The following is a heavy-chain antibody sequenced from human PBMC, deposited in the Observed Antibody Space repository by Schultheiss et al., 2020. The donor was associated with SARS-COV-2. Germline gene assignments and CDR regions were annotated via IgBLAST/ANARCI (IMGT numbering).Heavy chain of an antibody. J-gene: IGHJ6*02. CDR2: IYYSGST. V-gene: IGHV4-61*08. D-gene: IGHD3-22*01. Sequence: SETLSLTCTVSGGSISSGGYYWSWIRQHPGKGLEWIGYIYYSGSTNYNPSLKSRVTISVDTSKNQFSLKLSSVTAADTAVYYCARQARDSSGYYPLGGMDVWGQGTTVTVSS. CDR1: GGSISSGGYY. CDR3: ARQARDSSGYYPLGGMDV.